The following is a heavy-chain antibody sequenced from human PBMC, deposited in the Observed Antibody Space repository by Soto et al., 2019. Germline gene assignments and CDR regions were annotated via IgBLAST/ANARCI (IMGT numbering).Heavy chain of an antibody. J-gene: IGHJ1*01. V-gene: IGHV3-23*02. Sequence: EVQVLESGGGLVQPGGSLRLSCAATGFTIRNYAMSWVRQAPGKALEWVAGISGTTDRTYYRDSVEGRFTIFKDTSKNTLYLEMNSLRAEDTALYRCEGSCTWGQGTLVTVSS. CDR3: EGSCT. CDR2: ISGTTDRT. CDR1: GFTIRNYA.